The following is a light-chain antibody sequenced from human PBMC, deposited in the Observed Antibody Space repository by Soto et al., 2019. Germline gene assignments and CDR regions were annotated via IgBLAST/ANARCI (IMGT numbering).Light chain of an antibody. CDR3: QHYRRNTWS. Sequence: DIQMTQSPSTLAASLRARLSISCRASQSVGTWVAWYQQKPGKAPKLLIYGASNLESGVPSRFSGSGSGTEFTLTITTLQPDDFATYFCQHYRRNTWSFGPGTKVDI. CDR1: QSVGTW. V-gene: IGKV1-5*01. CDR2: GAS. J-gene: IGKJ1*01.